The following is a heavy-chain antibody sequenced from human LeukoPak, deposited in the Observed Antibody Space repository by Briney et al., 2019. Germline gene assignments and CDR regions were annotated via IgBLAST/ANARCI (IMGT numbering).Heavy chain of an antibody. Sequence: GGSLRLSCAASGFTFSSYWMSWVRQAPGKGLEWVANIKQDGSEKYYVDSVKGRFTISRDNAKNSLHLQMNSLRAEDTAVYYCARDGGVVTLDYWGQGTLVTVSS. J-gene: IGHJ4*02. CDR3: ARDGGVVTLDY. CDR2: IKQDGSEK. V-gene: IGHV3-7*01. CDR1: GFTFSSYW. D-gene: IGHD4-23*01.